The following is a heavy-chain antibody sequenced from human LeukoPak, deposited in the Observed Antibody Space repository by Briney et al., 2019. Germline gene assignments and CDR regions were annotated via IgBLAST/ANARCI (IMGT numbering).Heavy chain of an antibody. Sequence: GASVKVSCKASGYTFSSYGISWVRQAPGQGLEWMGWISAYNGNTNYAQKLQGRVTMTTDTSTSTAYMELRSLRSDDTAVYYCARDLGSREEWDHYFDNWGQGTLVTVSS. V-gene: IGHV1-18*01. D-gene: IGHD1-26*01. CDR2: ISAYNGNT. J-gene: IGHJ4*02. CDR1: GYTFSSYG. CDR3: ARDLGSREEWDHYFDN.